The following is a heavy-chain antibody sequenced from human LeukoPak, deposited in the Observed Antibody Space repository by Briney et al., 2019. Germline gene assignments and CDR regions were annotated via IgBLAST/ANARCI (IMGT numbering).Heavy chain of an antibody. CDR2: MNPNSGTT. D-gene: IGHD2-2*01. CDR1: GYSFTSYD. J-gene: IGHJ3*02. Sequence: ASVKVSCKASGYSFTSYDINWMRQATGQGLEWMGWMNPNSGTTGYAQTFQGRVTISRNTSISTAYMELSSLRSEDTAVYYCARAKYCSSTSCSPDAFDIWGQGTMVTVSS. CDR3: ARAKYCSSTSCSPDAFDI. V-gene: IGHV1-8*01.